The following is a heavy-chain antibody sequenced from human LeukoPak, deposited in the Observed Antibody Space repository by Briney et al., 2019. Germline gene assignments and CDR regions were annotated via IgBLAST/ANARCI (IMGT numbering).Heavy chain of an antibody. V-gene: IGHV4-59*01. CDR1: GGPISSYY. Sequence: SETLSLTCTASGGPISSYYWSWIRQPPGKGLEWIGYIYYSGSTNYNPSLKSRVTISVDTSKNQFSLKLSSVTAADTAVYYCARFYDSSAWFDPWGQGTLVTVSS. CDR3: ARFYDSSAWFDP. J-gene: IGHJ5*02. D-gene: IGHD3-22*01. CDR2: IYYSGST.